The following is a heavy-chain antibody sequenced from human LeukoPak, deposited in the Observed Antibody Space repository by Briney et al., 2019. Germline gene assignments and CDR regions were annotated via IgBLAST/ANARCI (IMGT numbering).Heavy chain of an antibody. D-gene: IGHD2-2*01. J-gene: IGHJ4*02. CDR2: INHSGST. V-gene: IGHV4-34*01. CDR3: ARRVRRRIVVVPAATAFDY. Sequence: PSEALSLTCAVYGGSFSGYYWSWIRQPPGKGLEWIGEINHSGSTNYNPSLKRRVTISVDTSKNQFSLKLSSVTAADTAVYYCARRVRRRIVVVPAATAFDYWGQGTLVTVSS. CDR1: GGSFSGYY.